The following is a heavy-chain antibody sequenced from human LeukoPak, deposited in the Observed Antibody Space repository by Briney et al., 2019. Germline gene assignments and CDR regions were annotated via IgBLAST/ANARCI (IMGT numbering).Heavy chain of an antibody. J-gene: IGHJ3*02. CDR1: GGSISSGGYS. D-gene: IGHD6-19*01. CDR3: ARETGYSSGWLTRGAFDI. Sequence: SETLSLTCAVSGGSISSGGYSWSWIRQPPGKGLEWIGYIYHSGGTYYNPSLKSRVTISVDRSKNQFSLKLSSVTAADTAVYYCARETGYSSGWLTRGAFDIWGQGTMVTVSS. CDR2: IYHSGGT. V-gene: IGHV4-30-2*01.